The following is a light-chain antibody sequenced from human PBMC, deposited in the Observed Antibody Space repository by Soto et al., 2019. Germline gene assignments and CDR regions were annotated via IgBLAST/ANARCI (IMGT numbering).Light chain of an antibody. CDR2: DAS. V-gene: IGKV3-11*01. CDR1: QSVSIY. J-gene: IGKJ4*01. CDR3: QQGSQLFT. Sequence: EIVLTQSPATLSLSPGERATLSCRASQSVSIYLAWYQQKPGQAPRLLSFDASNRATAIPARFSGRRSGTDFTLTISSLEPEDSDVYYCQQGSQLFTFGGGTKVEIK.